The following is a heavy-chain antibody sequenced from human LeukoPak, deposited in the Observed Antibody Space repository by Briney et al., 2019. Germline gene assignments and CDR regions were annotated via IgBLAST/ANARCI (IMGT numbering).Heavy chain of an antibody. CDR2: IYYSGST. V-gene: IGHV4-59*12. CDR3: ARRGRTMIARGAFDI. CDR1: GGSISSYY. J-gene: IGHJ3*02. D-gene: IGHD3-22*01. Sequence: PSETLSLTCTVSGGSISSYYWSWIRQPPGKGLEWIGYIYYSGSTNCNPSLKSRVTISVDTSKNRFSLKLSSVTAADTAVYYCARRGRTMIARGAFDIWGQGTMVTVSS.